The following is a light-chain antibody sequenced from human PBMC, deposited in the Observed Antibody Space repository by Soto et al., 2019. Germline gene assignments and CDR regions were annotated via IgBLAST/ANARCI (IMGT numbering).Light chain of an antibody. CDR1: SSDIGGYNY. V-gene: IGLV2-14*01. CDR3: SSFTDSDTWV. Sequence: QSALTQPASVSGSPGQSITISCTGSSSDIGGYNYVSWYQQYPGKAPKLIIYEVSNRPSGISNRFSASKSGNTASLTISGLQAEDGTDYYCSSFTDSDTWVFGGGTKLTVL. J-gene: IGLJ3*02. CDR2: EVS.